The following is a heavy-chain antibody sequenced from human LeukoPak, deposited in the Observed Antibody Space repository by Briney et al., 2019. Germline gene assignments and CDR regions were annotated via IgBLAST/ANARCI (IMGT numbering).Heavy chain of an antibody. J-gene: IGHJ4*02. V-gene: IGHV1-8*01. CDR3: ARGLRGIAAADY. Sequence: ASVTVSFKASGYTFTSYDINWVRQATGQGLEWMGWMNPNSGNTGYAQKFQGRVTMTRNTSISTAYMELSSLRSEDTAVYYCARGLRGIAAADYWGQGTLVTVSS. D-gene: IGHD6-13*01. CDR1: GYTFTSYD. CDR2: MNPNSGNT.